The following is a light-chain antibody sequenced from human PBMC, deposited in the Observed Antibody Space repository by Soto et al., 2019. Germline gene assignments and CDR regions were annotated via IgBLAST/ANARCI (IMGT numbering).Light chain of an antibody. CDR2: AAS. J-gene: IGKJ4*01. CDR3: QQSYSTPLT. CDR1: QSISSY. Sequence: DIQMTQSPSSLSASVGDRVTITCRASQSISSYLNWYQQKPGKAPNLLIYAASILQSGVPSRFSGSGSGTDFTLPISSLQPDDFTTYYCQQSYSTPLTFGGGTKVEIK. V-gene: IGKV1-39*01.